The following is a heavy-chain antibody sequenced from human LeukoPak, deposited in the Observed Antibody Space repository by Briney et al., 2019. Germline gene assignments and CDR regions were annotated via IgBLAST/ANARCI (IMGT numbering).Heavy chain of an antibody. CDR2: ISYDGSNK. J-gene: IGHJ4*02. CDR3: ARDWDYYDSSGYWGPGDY. CDR1: GLTFSSYW. D-gene: IGHD3-22*01. Sequence: GGSLRLSCVASGLTFSSYWMSWVRQAPGKGLEWVAVISYDGSNKYYADSVKGRFTISRDNSKNTLYLQMNSLRAEDTAVYYCARDWDYYDSSGYWGPGDYWGQGTLVTVSS. V-gene: IGHV3-30-3*01.